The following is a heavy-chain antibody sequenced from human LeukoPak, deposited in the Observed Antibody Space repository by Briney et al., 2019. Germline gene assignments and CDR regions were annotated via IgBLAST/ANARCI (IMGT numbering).Heavy chain of an antibody. V-gene: IGHV3-23*01. CDR1: GFIFNTHD. J-gene: IGHJ4*02. Sequence: GGSLRLSCTASGFIFNTHDMSWVRQGPGKGLEWVSIISDSGTRTAYADSVRGRFIIPRDNSKNTVYLQMNSLRVEDTATYYCAKGGWLDDYWGQGALVTVSS. CDR3: AKGGWLDDY. D-gene: IGHD6-19*01. CDR2: ISDSGTRT.